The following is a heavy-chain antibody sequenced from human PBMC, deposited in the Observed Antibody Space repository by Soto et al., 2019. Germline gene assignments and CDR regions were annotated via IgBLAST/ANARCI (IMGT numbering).Heavy chain of an antibody. V-gene: IGHV4-34*01. D-gene: IGHD5-12*01. CDR3: ASHAGIYDEYYFDY. Sequence: QVQLQQWGAGLLKPSETLSLTCAVYGGSFSGYYWSWIRQPPGKGLEGIGEINHSGSTNYNPALKRRVTISVDTSKKQFALKLSSVTAADTAVYYCASHAGIYDEYYFDYWGQGTLVTVSS. J-gene: IGHJ4*02. CDR1: GGSFSGYY. CDR2: INHSGST.